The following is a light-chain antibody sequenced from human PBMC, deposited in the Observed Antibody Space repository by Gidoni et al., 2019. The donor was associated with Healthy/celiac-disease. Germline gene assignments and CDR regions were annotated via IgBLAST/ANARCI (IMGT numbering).Light chain of an antibody. J-gene: IGLJ1*01. CDR2: EVS. Sequence: QSALTQPASVSGSPGQSITISCPGTSSDVGGSNYVSWYQQHPGKAPKLMIYEVSNRPSGVSNRFSGSKSGNTASLTISGLQAEDEADYYCSSYTSSSTQVFGTGTKVTVL. CDR1: SSDVGGSNY. V-gene: IGLV2-14*01. CDR3: SSYTSSSTQV.